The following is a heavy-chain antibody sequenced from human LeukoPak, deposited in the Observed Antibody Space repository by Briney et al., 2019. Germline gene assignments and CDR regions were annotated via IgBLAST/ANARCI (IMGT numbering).Heavy chain of an antibody. J-gene: IGHJ4*02. CDR2: IWSDGSNK. Sequence: GGSLRLSCAASGFTFSTYGMHWVRQAPGKGLEWVAVIWSDGSNKYYADSVKGRYTISRDNSKNTLYLQMNSLRAEDTAVYYCARRRYSVYDFDYWGQGTLVTVSS. V-gene: IGHV3-33*01. D-gene: IGHD5/OR15-5a*01. CDR3: ARRRYSVYDFDY. CDR1: GFTFSTYG.